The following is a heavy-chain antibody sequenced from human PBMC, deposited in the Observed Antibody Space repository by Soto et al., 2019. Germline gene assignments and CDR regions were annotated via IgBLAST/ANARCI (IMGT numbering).Heavy chain of an antibody. D-gene: IGHD3-9*01. V-gene: IGHV4-4*07. CDR3: WRARRLENWFDP. Sequence: SETLSLTCTVSGGSLFGDYCTWILQPAGGGLEWIVRIISVGNTNYSPPLNSRLTMSVDPSRKHFSLHLISVTTAATASFFYWRARRLENWFDPWGPGIQVTVSS. J-gene: IGHJ5*02. CDR2: IISVGNT. CDR1: GGSLFGDY.